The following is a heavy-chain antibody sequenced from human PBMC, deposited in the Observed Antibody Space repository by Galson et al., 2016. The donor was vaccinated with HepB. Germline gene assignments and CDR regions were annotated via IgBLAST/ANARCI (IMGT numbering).Heavy chain of an antibody. CDR3: ARDLNWKLFDY. V-gene: IGHV3-74*01. Sequence: CAASGFSFSNYVMHWVRQAPGKGLVWVSRINPDGIGIRTLYADFVKGRFTISRDNAKNTLYLEMSSLRAGDTGVYYCARDLNWKLFDYWGQGSLVAVSS. CDR2: INPDGIGIRT. D-gene: IGHD1-1*01. CDR1: GFSFSNYV. J-gene: IGHJ4*02.